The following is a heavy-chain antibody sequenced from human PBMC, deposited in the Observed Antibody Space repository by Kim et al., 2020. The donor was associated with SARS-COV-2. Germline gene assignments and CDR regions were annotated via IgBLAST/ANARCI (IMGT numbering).Heavy chain of an antibody. Sequence: LKSRVTISVDTSKNQFSLKLSAVTAADTAVYYCARQVGGWLQLHADYFDYWGQGTLVTVSS. CDR3: ARQVGGWLQLHADYFDY. D-gene: IGHD5-12*01. V-gene: IGHV4-39*01. J-gene: IGHJ4*02.